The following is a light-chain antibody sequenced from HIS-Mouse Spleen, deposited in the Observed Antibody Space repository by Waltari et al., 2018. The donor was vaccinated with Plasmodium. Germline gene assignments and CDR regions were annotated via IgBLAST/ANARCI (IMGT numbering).Light chain of an antibody. V-gene: IGLV5-45*03. CDR2: YKSDADK. Sequence: QAVLYQPSSLSASPGASASLTCTLRSGLNFCTSKISWYQQKPGSPPQDLLRYKSDADKQQGSGVPSRFSGSKDASANAGILLISGLQSEDEADYYCMIWHSSAWVFGGGTKLTVL. CDR1: SGLNFCTSK. J-gene: IGLJ3*02. CDR3: MIWHSSAWV.